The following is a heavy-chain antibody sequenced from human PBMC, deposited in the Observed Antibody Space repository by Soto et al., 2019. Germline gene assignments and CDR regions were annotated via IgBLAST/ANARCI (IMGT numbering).Heavy chain of an antibody. CDR1: GFTFSSSG. CDR3: TGEVASGN. J-gene: IGHJ4*02. Sequence: QVQLVESGGGVVQPGRSLRLSCAASGFTFSSSGMHWVRQAPGKGLEWVAVISRDGNVQYYAESVKGRFTISRDNSKNTLYLEMESLGPEDTAAYYCTGEVASGNWGQGTLVTASS. D-gene: IGHD2-8*02. V-gene: IGHV3-30*03. CDR2: ISRDGNVQ.